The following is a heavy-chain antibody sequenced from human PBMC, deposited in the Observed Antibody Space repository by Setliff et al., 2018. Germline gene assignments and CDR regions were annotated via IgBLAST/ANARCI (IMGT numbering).Heavy chain of an antibody. CDR3: ARLFQGYDYYKKFDS. J-gene: IGHJ4*02. Sequence: VSCKTSAYSFTDYYIQWVRQAPGQGLEWMGWINPNSGGTKYSPKFQGRVAMTRDTSVTTAFLELSGLTYDDTAVYYCARLFQGYDYYKKFDSWGQGTLVTVSS. D-gene: IGHD3-10*01. V-gene: IGHV1-2*02. CDR1: AYSFTDYY. CDR2: INPNSGGT.